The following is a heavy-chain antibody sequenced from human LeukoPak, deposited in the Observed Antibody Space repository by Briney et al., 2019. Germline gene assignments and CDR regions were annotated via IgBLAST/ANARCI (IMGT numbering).Heavy chain of an antibody. J-gene: IGHJ5*02. CDR1: GYTFTGHY. V-gene: IGHV1-2*02. CDR3: ARLGYYHRSGSPGPRDNWFDA. CDR2: INPDSGGT. Sequence: GASVKVSCKASGYTFTGHYMHWVRQAPGQGLEWMGWINPDSGGTNYAQKFQGRVTMTRDTSISTAYMELTRLRSDDTAMYYCARLGYYHRSGSPGPRDNWFDAWGQGTLVTVSS. D-gene: IGHD3-10*01.